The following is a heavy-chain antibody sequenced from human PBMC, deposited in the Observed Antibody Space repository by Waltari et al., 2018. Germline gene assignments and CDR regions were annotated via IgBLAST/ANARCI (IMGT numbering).Heavy chain of an antibody. CDR2: INPNSGGT. CDR3: ARDRLSLYSPFDY. CDR1: GYTFTGYY. J-gene: IGHJ4*02. V-gene: IGHV1-2*06. D-gene: IGHD3-16*01. Sequence: QVQLVQSGAEVKKPGASVKVSCKASGYTFTGYYMPWVRQPPGQGLEWMGRINPNSGGTNYAQKFQGRVTMTRDTSISTAYMELSRLRSDDTAVYYCARDRLSLYSPFDYWGQGTLVTVSS.